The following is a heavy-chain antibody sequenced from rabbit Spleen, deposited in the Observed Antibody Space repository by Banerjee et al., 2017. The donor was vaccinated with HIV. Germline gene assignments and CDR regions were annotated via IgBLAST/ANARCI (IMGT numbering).Heavy chain of an antibody. CDR2: IDIGSSGFT. CDR1: GISFGISDY. D-gene: IGHD3-1*01. CDR3: ARGPGKIRLDL. V-gene: IGHV1S40*01. J-gene: IGHJ3*01. Sequence: QSLEESGGGLVQPEGSLTLTCTASGISFGISDYMCWVRQAPGKGLEWIACIDIGSSGFTYFATWAKGRFTISKTSSTTVTLQMTSLTVADTATYFCARGPGKIRLDLWGPGTLVTVS.